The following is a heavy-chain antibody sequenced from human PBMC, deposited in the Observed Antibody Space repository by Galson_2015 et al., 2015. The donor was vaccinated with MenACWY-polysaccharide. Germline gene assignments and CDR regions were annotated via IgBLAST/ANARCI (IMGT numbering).Heavy chain of an antibody. V-gene: IGHV3-49*03. J-gene: IGHJ6*02. Sequence: SLRLSCAASGFTFGDYTMSWFRQAPGKGLEWVGFIKSKAYRGTTEYAASVKDRFTISRDDSKSIAYLQMNSLKTEDTAVYYCTRGKTMVRGIIVNHYYYGIDVWGQGTTVTVSS. CDR2: IKSKAYRGTT. CDR1: GFTFGDYT. D-gene: IGHD3-10*01. CDR3: TRGKTMVRGIIVNHYYYGIDV.